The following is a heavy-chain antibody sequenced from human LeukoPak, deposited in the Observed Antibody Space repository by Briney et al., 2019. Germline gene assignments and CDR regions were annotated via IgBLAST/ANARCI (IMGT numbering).Heavy chain of an antibody. J-gene: IGHJ6*03. Sequence: SVKVSCKASGGTFSSYVISWVRQAPGQGVEWMGRITPIFGTANYAQKFQGGVTITTDESTSTAYMELGSLRSEDTAVYYCARGNPGYSSGWYIGSSYYYMDVWGKGTTVTVSS. CDR3: ARGNPGYSSGWYIGSSYYYMDV. V-gene: IGHV1-69*05. CDR2: ITPIFGTA. CDR1: GGTFSSYV. D-gene: IGHD6-19*01.